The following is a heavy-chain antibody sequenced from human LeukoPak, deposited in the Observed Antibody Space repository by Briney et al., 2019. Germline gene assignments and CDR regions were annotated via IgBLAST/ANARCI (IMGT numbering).Heavy chain of an antibody. J-gene: IGHJ4*02. CDR3: ASRAASVTLGY. CDR2: MNPSSGVT. V-gene: IGHV1-2*06. D-gene: IGHD2-15*01. Sequence: ASVRVSCKASGYPFSGYQVHWLRQAPGQGLEWMGRMNPSSGVTNYAQKFQGRVTMTRDTSINTAYLDLSALKSDDTAVYYCASRAASVTLGYWGQGTLVTVSS. CDR1: GYPFSGYQ.